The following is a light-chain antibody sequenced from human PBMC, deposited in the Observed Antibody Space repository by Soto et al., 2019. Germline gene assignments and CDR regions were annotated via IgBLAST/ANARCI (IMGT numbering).Light chain of an antibody. V-gene: IGKV1-5*01. Sequence: DIQMTQSPSTLSASVGDRLTITCRASQSISSWLAWYQQKPGKXPXXLIYDASSLESGVPSRFSGIGSGTEFTLTISSLQPDDFATYDCQQYNSYAITFGQGTLEIK. CDR1: QSISSW. J-gene: IGKJ5*01. CDR3: QQYNSYAIT. CDR2: DAS.